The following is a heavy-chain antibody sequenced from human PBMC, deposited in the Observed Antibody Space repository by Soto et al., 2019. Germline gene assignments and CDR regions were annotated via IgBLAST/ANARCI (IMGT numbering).Heavy chain of an antibody. Sequence: RASVKVSCKASGYTFTGYYMHWVRQAPGQGLEWMGWINPNSGGTNYAQKFQGRVTMTRDTSISTAYMELSRLRSDDTAVYYCARGGTAMGTVAFDIWGQGTMVTVSS. CDR3: ARGGTAMGTVAFDI. CDR1: GYTFTGYY. D-gene: IGHD5-18*01. V-gene: IGHV1-2*02. CDR2: INPNSGGT. J-gene: IGHJ3*02.